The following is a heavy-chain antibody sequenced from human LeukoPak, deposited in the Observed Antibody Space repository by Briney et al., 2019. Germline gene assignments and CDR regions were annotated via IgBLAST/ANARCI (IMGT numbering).Heavy chain of an antibody. CDR1: GFTFGIYA. CDR2: ITGSGGST. J-gene: IGHJ4*02. D-gene: IGHD3-22*01. CDR3: ARDLSLIALTD. Sequence: GGSLRLSCAASGFTFGIYAMSWVRQAPGKGLEWVSGITGSGGSTYYADSVKGRFTISRDNSKNTVYLQMNSLRAEDTAVYYCARDLSLIALTDWGQGTLVTVSS. V-gene: IGHV3-23*01.